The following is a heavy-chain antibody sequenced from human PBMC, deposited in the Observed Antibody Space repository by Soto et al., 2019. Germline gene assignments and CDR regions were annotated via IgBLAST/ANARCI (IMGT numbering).Heavy chain of an antibody. CDR3: ARAYYYDSSGYYAGNDY. D-gene: IGHD3-22*01. CDR1: GYTFTSYG. V-gene: IGHV1-18*04. CDR2: ISAYNGNT. Sequence: ASVMVSCKASGYTFTSYGISWVRQAPGQGLEWMGWISAYNGNTNYAQKLQGRVTMTTDTSTSTAYMELRSLRSDDTAVYYCARAYYYDSSGYYAGNDYWGQGTLVTVSS. J-gene: IGHJ4*02.